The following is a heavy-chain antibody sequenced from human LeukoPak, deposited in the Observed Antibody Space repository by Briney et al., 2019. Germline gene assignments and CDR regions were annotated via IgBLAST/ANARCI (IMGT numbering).Heavy chain of an antibody. J-gene: IGHJ6*02. CDR1: GFTFSSYA. Sequence: GGSLRLSCAASGFTFSSYAMSWVRQAPGKGLEWVSAISGSGGSTYYADSVKGRFTISRDNSKNTLYLQMNSLRAEDTAVYYCANRPPTKRGYSFYYYGMDVWGQGTTVTVSS. CDR2: ISGSGGST. V-gene: IGHV3-23*01. CDR3: ANRPPTKRGYSFYYYGMDV. D-gene: IGHD5-18*01.